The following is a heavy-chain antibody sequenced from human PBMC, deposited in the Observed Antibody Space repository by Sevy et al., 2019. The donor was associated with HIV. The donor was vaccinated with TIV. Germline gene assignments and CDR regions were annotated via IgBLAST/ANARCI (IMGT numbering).Heavy chain of an antibody. CDR1: GFVFEDYG. Sequence: GGSLRLSCAASGFVFEDYGMSWVRQAPGKGLEWVSNLIWNGGLTDYADSVKGRFTISRDNAKKSLYLELNSLRAEDTALYYCAREASCGGACYFFDTWGQGALVTVSS. CDR2: LIWNGGLT. V-gene: IGHV3-20*04. D-gene: IGHD2-21*02. CDR3: AREASCGGACYFFDT. J-gene: IGHJ4*02.